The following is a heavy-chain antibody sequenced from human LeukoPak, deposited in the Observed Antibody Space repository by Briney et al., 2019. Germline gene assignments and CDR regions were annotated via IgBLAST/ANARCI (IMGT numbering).Heavy chain of an antibody. V-gene: IGHV6-1*01. CDR2: TYYRSKWYN. Sequence: SQTLSLTCAISGDSVSSNSAAWNWIRQSPSRGLEWLVRTYYRSKWYNDYAVSVKSRITINPHASKNQFSLQLNSVTPEDTAVYYCARDATVAGRLFDYWGQGTLVTVSS. J-gene: IGHJ4*02. CDR1: GDSVSSNSAA. D-gene: IGHD4-23*01. CDR3: ARDATVAGRLFDY.